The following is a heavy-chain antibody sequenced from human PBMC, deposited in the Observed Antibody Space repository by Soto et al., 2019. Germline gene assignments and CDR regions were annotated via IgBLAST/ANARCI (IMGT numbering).Heavy chain of an antibody. CDR2: IIPIFGTA. J-gene: IGHJ4*02. Sequence: SVKVSCKASGGTFSSYAISWVRQAPGQGLEWMGGIIPIFGTANYAQKFQGRVTITADESTSTAYMELSSLRSEDTAVYYCAREAEEAVAGTFDYWGQGTLVTVS. CDR1: GGTFSSYA. D-gene: IGHD6-19*01. CDR3: AREAEEAVAGTFDY. V-gene: IGHV1-69*13.